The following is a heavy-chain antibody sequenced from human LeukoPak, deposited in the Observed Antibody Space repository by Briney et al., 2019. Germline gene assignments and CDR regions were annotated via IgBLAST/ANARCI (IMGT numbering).Heavy chain of an antibody. CDR2: IIPIFGTA. Sequence: SVKVSCKASGGTFSSYAISWVRQAPGQGLEWMGGIIPIFGTANYAQKFQGRVTITADESTSTAYMELGSLRSEDTAVYYCARGLEDYGDYAYWGQGTLVTVSS. D-gene: IGHD4-17*01. CDR3: ARGLEDYGDYAY. V-gene: IGHV1-69*13. J-gene: IGHJ4*02. CDR1: GGTFSSYA.